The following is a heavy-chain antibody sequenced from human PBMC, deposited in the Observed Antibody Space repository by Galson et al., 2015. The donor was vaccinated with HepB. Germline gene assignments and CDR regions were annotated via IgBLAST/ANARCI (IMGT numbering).Heavy chain of an antibody. CDR1: GGSISSYY. V-gene: IGHV4-4*07. Sequence: SETLSLTCSVSGGSISSYYWSWIRQPAGKGLEWIGRIYTSGSTNYNPSLKSRVTMSVDTSKNQFSLKLSSVSAADTAIYYCARGDPGALTPLYFDYWGQGTLVTVSS. CDR3: ARGDPGALTPLYFDY. D-gene: IGHD1-1*01. J-gene: IGHJ4*02. CDR2: IYTSGST.